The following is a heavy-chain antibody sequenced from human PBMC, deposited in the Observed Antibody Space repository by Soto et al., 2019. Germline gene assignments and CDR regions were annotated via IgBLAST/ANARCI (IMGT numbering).Heavy chain of an antibody. J-gene: IGHJ6*03. D-gene: IGHD1-7*01. CDR1: GGSISSYY. CDR2: IYYSGST. CDR3: ARLVELPGGDYYYYMDV. V-gene: IGHV4-59*01. Sequence: SETLSLTCTVSGGSISSYYWSWIRQPPGKGLEWIGYIYYSGSTNYNPSPKSRVTISVDTSKNQFSLKLSSVTAADTAVYYCARLVELPGGDYYYYMDVWGKGTTVTVSS.